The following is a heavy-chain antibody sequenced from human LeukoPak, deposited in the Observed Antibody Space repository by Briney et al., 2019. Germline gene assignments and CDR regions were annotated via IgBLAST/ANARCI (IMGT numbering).Heavy chain of an antibody. V-gene: IGHV4-59*08. D-gene: IGHD1-26*01. CDR3: ARGARGSYSY. CDR2: IYYSGST. J-gene: IGHJ4*02. CDR1: GGSISSYY. Sequence: SETLSLACTVSGGSISSYYWSWIRQPPGKGLEWIGYIYYSGSTNYNPSHKSRVTISVDTSKNQFSLKLSSVTAADTAVYYCARGARGSYSYWGQGTLVTVSS.